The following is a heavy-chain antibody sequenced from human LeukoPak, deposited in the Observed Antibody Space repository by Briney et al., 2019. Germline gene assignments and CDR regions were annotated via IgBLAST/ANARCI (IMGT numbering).Heavy chain of an antibody. CDR3: ARVPYYYYGMDV. J-gene: IGHJ6*02. CDR1: GYTFTSYG. CDR2: IIPIFGTA. V-gene: IGHV1-69*13. Sequence: SVKVSCKASGYTFTSYGISWVRQAPGQGLEWMGGIIPIFGTANYAQKFQGRVTITADESTSTAYMELSSLRSEDTAVYYCARVPYYYYGMDVWGQGTTVTVSS.